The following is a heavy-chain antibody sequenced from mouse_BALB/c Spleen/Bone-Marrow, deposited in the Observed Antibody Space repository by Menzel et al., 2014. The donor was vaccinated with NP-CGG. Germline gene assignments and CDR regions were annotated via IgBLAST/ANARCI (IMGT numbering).Heavy chain of an antibody. CDR1: GFTFSSYA. Sequence: EVKLEESGGGLVKPGGSLRLSCAASGFTFSSYAMSWVRQSPEKRLEWVAEISSGGGYTYYPDTVTGRFTITGDNAYNSLSVEMSSRRAADKAMYYCAREGDGGQMDYWGQGTSVTVSS. CDR2: ISSGGGYT. CDR3: AREGDGGQMDY. V-gene: IGHV5-9-4*01. J-gene: IGHJ4*01. D-gene: IGHD2-13*01.